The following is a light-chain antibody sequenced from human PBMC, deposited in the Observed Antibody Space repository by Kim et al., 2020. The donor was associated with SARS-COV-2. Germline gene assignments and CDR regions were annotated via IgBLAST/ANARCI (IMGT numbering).Light chain of an antibody. V-gene: IGKV3-15*01. CDR1: QTISSN. Sequence: EMVMTQSPATLSVSPGERATLSCRASQTISSNLAWYQQKPGQAPRLLIYGASTRATGIPARFSGSESGTEFTLTISSLQSEDFAVYYCQQYNTWPPGYTFGQGTKLEI. CDR3: QQYNTWPPGYT. CDR2: GAS. J-gene: IGKJ2*01.